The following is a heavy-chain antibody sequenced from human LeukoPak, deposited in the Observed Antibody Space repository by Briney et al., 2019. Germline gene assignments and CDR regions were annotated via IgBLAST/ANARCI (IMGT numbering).Heavy chain of an antibody. V-gene: IGHV1-18*01. CDR2: ISAYNGNT. CDR3: ARAASGAYYYYGMDV. D-gene: IGHD3-10*01. Sequence: ASVKVSCKASGYTFTSYGISWVRQAPGQGLEWMGWISAYNGNTNYAQKLQGRVTMTTDTSTSTAYMELRSLRSDDTAVYYCARAASGAYYYYGMDVWGQGTTVTVSS. J-gene: IGHJ6*02. CDR1: GYTFTSYG.